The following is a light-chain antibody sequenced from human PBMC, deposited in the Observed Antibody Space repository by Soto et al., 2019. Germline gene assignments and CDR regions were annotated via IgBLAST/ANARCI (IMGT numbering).Light chain of an antibody. Sequence: EIVLTQSPGTLSLSPGERATLSCRASQSVSSSYLAWYQQKPGQPPRLLIYGASSRATGIPDRFSGSGSGTDFTLTISRLEPEDLAVYYCQQYGSSYTFGQGTKLEIK. CDR2: GAS. V-gene: IGKV3-20*01. J-gene: IGKJ2*01. CDR3: QQYGSSYT. CDR1: QSVSSSY.